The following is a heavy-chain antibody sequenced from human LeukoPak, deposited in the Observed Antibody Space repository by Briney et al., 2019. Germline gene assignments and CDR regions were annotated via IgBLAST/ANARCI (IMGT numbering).Heavy chain of an antibody. J-gene: IGHJ6*03. CDR1: GGSFSGYY. D-gene: IGHD2-2*02. CDR2: INHSGST. CDR3: ARLDIVVVPAAIQFSVYMDV. Sequence: KSSETLSLTCAVYGGSFSGYYWSWIRQPPGKGLEWIGEINHSGSTNYNPSLKSRVTISVDTSKNQFPLKLSSVTAADTAVYYCARLDIVVVPAAIQFSVYMDVWGKGTTVTVSS. V-gene: IGHV4-34*01.